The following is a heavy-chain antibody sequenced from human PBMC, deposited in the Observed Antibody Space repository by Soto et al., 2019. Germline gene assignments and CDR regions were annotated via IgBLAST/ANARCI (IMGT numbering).Heavy chain of an antibody. CDR2: ISSSSSTI. CDR3: ARLMIVQGGEAFDI. V-gene: IGHV3-48*02. CDR1: GFTFRSYS. D-gene: IGHD3-22*01. Sequence: GGSLRLSCAASGFTFRSYSMNWVRQAPGKGLEWISYISSSSSTISYGDSVKGRFAISRDNARNSLSLQMNSLRDEDTAVYYCARLMIVQGGEAFDIWGQGTMVTVSS. J-gene: IGHJ3*02.